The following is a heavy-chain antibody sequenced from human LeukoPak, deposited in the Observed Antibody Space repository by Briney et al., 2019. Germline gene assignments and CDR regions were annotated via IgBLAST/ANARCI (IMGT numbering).Heavy chain of an antibody. CDR3: AKELVISILGSDAFDI. D-gene: IGHD2-21*01. CDR2: ISGSDNNI. Sequence: GGSLRLSCAASGFTFTSYAMSWVRQAPGKGLEWVSSISGSDNNIYYADSVEGRFTISRDNSENTLYLQMYSLRAEDTAVYYCAKELVISILGSDAFDIWGQGTMVTVSS. V-gene: IGHV3-23*01. CDR1: GFTFTSYA. J-gene: IGHJ3*02.